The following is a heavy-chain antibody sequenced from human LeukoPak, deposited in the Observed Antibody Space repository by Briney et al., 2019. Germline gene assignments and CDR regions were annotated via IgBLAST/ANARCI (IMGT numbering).Heavy chain of an antibody. D-gene: IGHD6-19*01. V-gene: IGHV1-18*01. CDR2: ISAYNGNT. J-gene: IGHJ4*02. Sequence: ASVKVSCKASGYTSTSYGISWVRQAPGQGLEWMGWISAYNGNTNYAQKLQGRVAMTTDTSTSTAYMELRSLRSDDTAVYYCARVAAVAGPFDYWGQGTLVTVSS. CDR1: GYTSTSYG. CDR3: ARVAAVAGPFDY.